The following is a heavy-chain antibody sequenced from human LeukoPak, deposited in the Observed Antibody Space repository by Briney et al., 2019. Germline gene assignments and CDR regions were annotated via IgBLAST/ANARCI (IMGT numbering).Heavy chain of an antibody. D-gene: IGHD5-18*01. J-gene: IGHJ6*03. CDR1: GGSISRYY. Sequence: SETLSLTCTVSGGSISRYYWSWIRQPPGKGLEWMGYIYYSGSTNYNPSLKSQVTISVDTSKNHFSLKLSSVTAADTAVYYCARQMDTAMVTGHYYYYMDVWGKGTTVTVSS. V-gene: IGHV4-59*08. CDR2: IYYSGST. CDR3: ARQMDTAMVTGHYYYYMDV.